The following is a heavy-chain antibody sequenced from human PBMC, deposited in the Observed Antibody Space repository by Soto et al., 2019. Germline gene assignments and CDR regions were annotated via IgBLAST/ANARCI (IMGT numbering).Heavy chain of an antibody. J-gene: IGHJ6*02. CDR1: GYTFTSYG. D-gene: IGHD3-10*01. CDR2: ISAYNGNT. V-gene: IGHV1-18*01. Sequence: ASVKVSCKASGYTFTSYGISWVRQAPGQGLEWMGWISAYNGNTNYAQKLQGRVTMTTDTSTSTAYMELRSLRSDDTAVYYCARDAVQGPGPLYAYYDMDVWGQATTVSV. CDR3: ARDAVQGPGPLYAYYDMDV.